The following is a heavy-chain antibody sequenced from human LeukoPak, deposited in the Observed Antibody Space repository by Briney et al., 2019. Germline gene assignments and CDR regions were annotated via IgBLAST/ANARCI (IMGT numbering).Heavy chain of an antibody. J-gene: IGHJ4*02. CDR3: TRDRGSGSWGDY. D-gene: IGHD3-10*01. V-gene: IGHV3-7*01. CDR2: IKQDGSEK. Sequence: AGGSLRLSCAASGFTFSNYWMSWVRQAPGKGLEWVANIKQDGSEKHYADSVRGRFTISRDNAKNTLFLQMNSLTAEDTAVYYCTRDRGSGSWGDYWGQGTLVTVSS. CDR1: GFTFSNYW.